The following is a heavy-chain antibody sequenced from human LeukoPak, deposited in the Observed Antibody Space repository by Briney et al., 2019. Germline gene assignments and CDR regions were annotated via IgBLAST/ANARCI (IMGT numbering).Heavy chain of an antibody. D-gene: IGHD6-13*01. V-gene: IGHV3-21*01. CDR3: ARTHSSSWYPPDY. CDR2: ISSSSSYI. J-gene: IGHJ4*02. Sequence: KPGGSLRLSCAASGFTFSSYSMNWVRQAPGKGLEWVSSISSSSSYIYYADSVKGRFTISRDNAKNSLYLQMKSLRAEDTAVYYCARTHSSSWYPPDYWGQGTLVTVSS. CDR1: GFTFSSYS.